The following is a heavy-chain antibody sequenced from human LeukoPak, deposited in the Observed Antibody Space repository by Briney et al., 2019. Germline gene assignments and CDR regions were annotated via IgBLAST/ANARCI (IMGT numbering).Heavy chain of an antibody. V-gene: IGHV4-59*01. J-gene: IGHJ6*02. CDR3: ARARRHYYGSGRNLTPWPAGMDV. D-gene: IGHD3-10*01. CDR1: GGSISSDY. Sequence: PSETLSLTCTVSGGSISSDYWTWIRQPPGKGLEWIGYSGSTKYNPSLKSRVTISVDTSKSQFSLTLSSVTAADTAVYYCARARRHYYGSGRNLTPWPAGMDVWGQGTTVTVS. CDR2: SGST.